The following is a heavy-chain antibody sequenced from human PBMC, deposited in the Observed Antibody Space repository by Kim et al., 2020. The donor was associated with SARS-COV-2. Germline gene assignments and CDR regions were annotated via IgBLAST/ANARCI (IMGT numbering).Heavy chain of an antibody. CDR1: GFTFSNAW. Sequence: GGSLRLSCAASGFTFSNAWMSWVRQAPGKGLEWVGRITSKTDGGTTDYAAPVKGRFTIARDDSKNTLYMQMNSLKTEDTAVYYCTTLLRYFDWLAVKYYYYGMDVWGQGTTVTVPS. CDR2: ITSKTDGGTT. J-gene: IGHJ6*02. V-gene: IGHV3-15*01. CDR3: TTLLRYFDWLAVKYYYYGMDV. D-gene: IGHD3-9*01.